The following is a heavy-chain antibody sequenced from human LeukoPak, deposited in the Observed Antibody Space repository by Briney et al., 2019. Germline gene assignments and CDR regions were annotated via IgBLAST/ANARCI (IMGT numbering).Heavy chain of an antibody. CDR2: IIPILGIA. D-gene: IGHD1-26*01. CDR3: ARDDMGRGAFDI. Sequence: SVKVSCKASGYTFTSYDINWVRQATGQGLEWMGRIIPILGIANYAQKFQGRVTITADKSTSTAYMELSSLRSEDTAVYYCARDDMGRGAFDIWGQGTMVTVSS. V-gene: IGHV1-69*04. J-gene: IGHJ3*02. CDR1: GYTFTSYD.